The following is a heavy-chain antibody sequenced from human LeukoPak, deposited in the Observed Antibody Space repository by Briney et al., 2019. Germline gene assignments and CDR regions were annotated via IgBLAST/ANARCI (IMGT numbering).Heavy chain of an antibody. V-gene: IGHV3-21*01. Sequence: PGGSLRLSCAASGFTFRSYGMHWVRQAPGKGLEWVSSISSSSSYIYYADSVKGRFTISRDNAKNSLYLQMNSLRAEDTAVYYCARAMRSTSCFGHRRPCWFDPWGQGTLVTVSS. J-gene: IGHJ5*02. CDR1: GFTFRSYG. CDR2: ISSSSSYI. CDR3: ARAMRSTSCFGHRRPCWFDP. D-gene: IGHD2-2*01.